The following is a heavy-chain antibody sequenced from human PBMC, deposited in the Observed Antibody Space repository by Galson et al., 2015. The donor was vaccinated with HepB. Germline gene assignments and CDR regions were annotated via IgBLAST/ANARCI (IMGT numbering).Heavy chain of an antibody. CDR2: INPSGGST. D-gene: IGHD2-21*02. CDR3: ASGLSYCGGDCYSSAFDY. CDR1: GYTFTSYY. Sequence: SVKVSCKASGYTFTSYYMHWVRQAPGQGLEWMGIINPSGGSTSYAQKFQGRVTMTRDTSTSTVYMELSSLRSEDTAVYYCASGLSYCGGDCYSSAFDYWGQGTLVTVSS. J-gene: IGHJ4*02. V-gene: IGHV1-46*03.